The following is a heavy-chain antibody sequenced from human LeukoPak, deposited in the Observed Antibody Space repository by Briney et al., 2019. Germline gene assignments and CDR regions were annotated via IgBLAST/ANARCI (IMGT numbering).Heavy chain of an antibody. CDR3: ARSRGLRGYNFDY. CDR2: IKQDGSEK. Sequence: QSGGSLRLSCAASGFTFSSYWMSWVRQAPGKGLEWVANIKQDGSEKYYVDSVKGRFAISRDNAKNSLYLQMNSLRAEDTAVYYCARSRGLRGYNFDYWGQGTLVTVSS. D-gene: IGHD3-10*01. J-gene: IGHJ4*02. CDR1: GFTFSSYW. V-gene: IGHV3-7*01.